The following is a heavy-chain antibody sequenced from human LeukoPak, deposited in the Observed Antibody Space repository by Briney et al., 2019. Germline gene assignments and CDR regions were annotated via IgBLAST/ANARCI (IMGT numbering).Heavy chain of an antibody. CDR2: IIPIFGTA. CDR3: AAMTTVSENYYYYYMDV. D-gene: IGHD4-11*01. J-gene: IGHJ6*03. CDR1: GGTFSSYA. Sequence: SVKVSCKASGGTFSSYAISWVRQAPGQGLEWMGGIIPIFGTANYAQKFQGRVTITTDVSTSTAYMELSSLRSEDTAVYYCAAMTTVSENYYYYYMDVWGKGTTVTVSS. V-gene: IGHV1-69*05.